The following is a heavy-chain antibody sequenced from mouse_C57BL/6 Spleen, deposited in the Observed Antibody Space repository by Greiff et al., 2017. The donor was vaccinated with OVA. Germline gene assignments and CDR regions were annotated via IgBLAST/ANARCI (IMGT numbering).Heavy chain of an antibody. CDR1: GFTFNTYA. V-gene: IGHV10-3*01. J-gene: IGHJ1*03. Sequence: EVQRVESGGGLVQPQGSLKLSCAASGFTFNTYAMHWVRQAPGKGLEWVARIRSRSSNYATYYADSVKDRFTISRDVSQSMLYLQMNNMRTEDTAMYYCVRERRTGWYFDVWGTGTTVTVSS. CDR2: IRSRSSNYAT. CDR3: VRERRTGWYFDV. D-gene: IGHD4-1*01.